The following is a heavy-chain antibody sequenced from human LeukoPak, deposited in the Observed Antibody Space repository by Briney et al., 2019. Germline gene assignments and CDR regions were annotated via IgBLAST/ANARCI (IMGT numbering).Heavy chain of an antibody. CDR3: AKFRVHTSSRGVGLDY. D-gene: IGHD5-18*01. V-gene: IGHV3-23*01. Sequence: GGSLRLSCAASGFTFTTYAMAWVRQAPGKGLEWVSAISGSGRDTFYADSVKGRFTFSRDNSKNTLSLQMNSLRAEDTAVYYCAKFRVHTSSRGVGLDYWGQGTPVTVSS. J-gene: IGHJ4*02. CDR2: ISGSGRDT. CDR1: GFTFTTYA.